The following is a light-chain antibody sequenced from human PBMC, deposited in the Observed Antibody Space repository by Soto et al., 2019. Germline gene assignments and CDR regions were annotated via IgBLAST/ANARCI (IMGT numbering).Light chain of an antibody. J-gene: IGLJ3*02. CDR3: QSYDSSLSVWV. V-gene: IGLV1-40*01. Sequence: QSVLTQPPSVSGAPGQRVTISRTGSSSNIGAGYGVHWYQQLPGTAPRLLIYGNTNRPSGVPDRFSGSKSGTSASLAITGLQAEDEADYYCQSYDSSLSVWVFGGGTKLTVL. CDR2: GNT. CDR1: SSNIGAGYG.